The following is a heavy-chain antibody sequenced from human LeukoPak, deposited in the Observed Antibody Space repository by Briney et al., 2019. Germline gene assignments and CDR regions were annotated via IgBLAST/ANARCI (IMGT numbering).Heavy chain of an antibody. J-gene: IGHJ3*02. D-gene: IGHD6-13*01. V-gene: IGHV5-51*01. CDR1: GYSFTSYW. CDR3: ATCHSGYSSSCVAFDI. CDR2: IYPGDSDT. Sequence: GESLKISCKGSGYSFTSYWIGWVRQMPGKGLEWMGIIYPGDSDTRYSPSFQGQVTISADKSISTAYLQWSSLKASDTAMYYCATCHSGYSSSCVAFDIWGQGTMVTVSS.